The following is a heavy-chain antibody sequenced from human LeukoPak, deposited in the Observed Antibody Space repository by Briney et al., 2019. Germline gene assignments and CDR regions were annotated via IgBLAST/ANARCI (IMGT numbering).Heavy chain of an antibody. Sequence: ASVKVSCKASGYTFTGYYMHWVRQAPGQGLEWMGWINPNSGGTNYAQKFQGRVTMTRDTSISTAYMELSRLRSDDTAVYYCARVPLGYDILTGYYMFDYWGQGTLVTVSS. CDR1: GYTFTGYY. J-gene: IGHJ4*02. V-gene: IGHV1-2*02. CDR2: INPNSGGT. D-gene: IGHD3-9*01. CDR3: ARVPLGYDILTGYYMFDY.